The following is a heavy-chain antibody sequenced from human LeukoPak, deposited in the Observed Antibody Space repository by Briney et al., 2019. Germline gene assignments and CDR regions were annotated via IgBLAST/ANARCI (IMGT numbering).Heavy chain of an antibody. V-gene: IGHV1-69*04. CDR3: AREERLGAAGPNWFDP. J-gene: IGHJ5*02. CDR1: GGTFSSYA. CDR2: IIPILGIA. D-gene: IGHD6-13*01. Sequence: SVKVSCKASGGTFSSYAISWVRQAPGQGLEWMGRIIPILGIANYAQKFQGRVTITADKSTSTAYMELSSLRSEDTAVYYCAREERLGAAGPNWFDPWGQGALVTVSS.